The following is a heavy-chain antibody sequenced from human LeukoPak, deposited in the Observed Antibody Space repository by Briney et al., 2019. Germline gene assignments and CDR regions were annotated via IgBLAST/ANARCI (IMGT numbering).Heavy chain of an antibody. CDR2: ISSSGSTI. CDR1: GFTFSSYE. V-gene: IGHV3-48*03. CDR3: ATHFYCGGDCYSAPPDLGC. Sequence: GGSLRLSCAASGFTFSSYEMNWVRQAPGKGLEWVSYISSSGSTIYYADSVKGRFTISRDNAKNSLYLQMNSLRAEDTAVYYCATHFYCGGDCYSAPPDLGCWGQGTLVTVSS. D-gene: IGHD2-21*02. J-gene: IGHJ4*02.